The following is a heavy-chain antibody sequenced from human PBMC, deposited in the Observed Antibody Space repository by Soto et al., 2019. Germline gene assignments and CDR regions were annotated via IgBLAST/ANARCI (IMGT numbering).Heavy chain of an antibody. D-gene: IGHD3-10*01. CDR3: RSIGAEFPF. CDR2: IDPDSGGT. J-gene: IGHJ4*02. CDR1: GYTFTGYY. V-gene: IGHV1-2*02. Sequence: ASVKVSCKASGYTFTGYYIRWVRQAPGQGLEWMGWIDPDSGGTYYAQKLQGRVTMTRDTYVSTAYMEVSSLRSDDTAMYCCRSIGAEFPFWGQGTPVTVSS.